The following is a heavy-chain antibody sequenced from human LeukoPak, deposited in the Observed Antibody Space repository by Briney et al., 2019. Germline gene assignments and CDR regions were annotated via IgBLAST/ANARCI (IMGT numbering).Heavy chain of an antibody. CDR1: GFTVSSNY. Sequence: GSLRLSCAASGFTVSSNYMSWVRQAPGKGLEWVSVIYSGGGTYYADSVKGRFTISRDNSKNTVYLQMHSLRAEDTAVYYCARASFWFDYSGYYFDYWGQGTLVTVSS. CDR3: ARASFWFDYSGYYFDY. J-gene: IGHJ4*02. D-gene: IGHD2-15*01. V-gene: IGHV3-66*01. CDR2: IYSGGGT.